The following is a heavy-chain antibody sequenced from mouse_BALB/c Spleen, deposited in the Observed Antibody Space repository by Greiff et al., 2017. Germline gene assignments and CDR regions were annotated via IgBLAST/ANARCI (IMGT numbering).Heavy chain of an antibody. CDR1: GFNIKDTY. J-gene: IGHJ4*01. D-gene: IGHD2-13*01. CDR3: ASDWPYAMDY. Sequence: EVQGVESGAELVKPGASVKLSCTASGFNIKDTYMHWVKQRPEQGLEWIGRIDPANGNTKYDPKFQGKATITADTSSNTAYLQLSSLTSEDTAVYYCASDWPYAMDYWGQGTSVTVSS. CDR2: IDPANGNT. V-gene: IGHV14-3*02.